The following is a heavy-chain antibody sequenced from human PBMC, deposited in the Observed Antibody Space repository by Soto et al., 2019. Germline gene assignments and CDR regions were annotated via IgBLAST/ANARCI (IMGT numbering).Heavy chain of an antibody. CDR2: TYYRSKWYN. D-gene: IGHD3-3*01. V-gene: IGHV6-1*01. Sequence: SQTLSLTCDISGDSVSSNSAGWNWIRQTPSRGLEWLGRTYYRSKWYNNYAVSVKSRITINPDTSKNQFSLQLNSVTPADTAVYYCARWFLDDVSGHHYMDLCGKAPPVTVPS. J-gene: IGHJ6*03. CDR1: GDSVSSNSAG. CDR3: ARWFLDDVSGHHYMDL.